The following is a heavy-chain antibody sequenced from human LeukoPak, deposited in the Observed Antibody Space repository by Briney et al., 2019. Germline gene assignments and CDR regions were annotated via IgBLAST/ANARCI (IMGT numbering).Heavy chain of an antibody. CDR3: ARSRRVGNGEYPDY. V-gene: IGHV1-2*02. Sequence: ASVKDSCKASGYTFTGYYMHWVRKTPGQGLEWMGWINPNTGDTNYGRKFQGRATMTRDTSINTVYMELRTLRSDDTAVYYCARSRRVGNGEYPDYWGQGTLVTVSS. J-gene: IGHJ4*02. D-gene: IGHD3-10*01. CDR2: INPNTGDT. CDR1: GYTFTGYY.